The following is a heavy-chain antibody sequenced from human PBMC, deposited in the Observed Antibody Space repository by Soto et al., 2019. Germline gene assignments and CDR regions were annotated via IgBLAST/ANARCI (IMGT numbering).Heavy chain of an antibody. CDR3: ARVAYYYDSSGYYSPAFDI. CDR1: RYPFTSYG. CDR2: ISAYNGNT. V-gene: IGHV1-18*04. Sequence: GSVQVSFKACRYPFTSYGISLVRQAPGQGLEWMGWISAYNGNTNYAQKLQGRVTMTTDTSTGTAYMELRSLRSDDTAVYYCARVAYYYDSSGYYSPAFDIWRKGKRVTVSS. D-gene: IGHD3-22*01. J-gene: IGHJ3*02.